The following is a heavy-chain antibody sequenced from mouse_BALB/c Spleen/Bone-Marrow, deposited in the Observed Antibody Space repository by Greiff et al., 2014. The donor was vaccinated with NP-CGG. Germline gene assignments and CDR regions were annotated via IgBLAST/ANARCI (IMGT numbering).Heavy chain of an antibody. J-gene: IGHJ1*01. CDR1: GFTFSSYA. Sequence: DVKLVESGGGLVKPGGSLKLSCAASGFTFSSYAMSWVRQTPEKRLEWVATISSGGSYTYYADSVKGRFTISRDTAKNTLFLQMSSLRSEVTAIYYCARQDYYGSSPHWYFDVWGAGTTVTVSS. CDR3: ARQDYYGSSPHWYFDV. D-gene: IGHD1-1*01. V-gene: IGHV5-9-3*01. CDR2: ISSGGSYT.